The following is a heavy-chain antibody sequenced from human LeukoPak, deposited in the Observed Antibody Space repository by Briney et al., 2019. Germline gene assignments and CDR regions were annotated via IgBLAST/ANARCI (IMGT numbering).Heavy chain of an antibody. J-gene: IGHJ3*02. V-gene: IGHV1-58*02. CDR1: GFTFTSSA. CDR2: IVVGSGNT. Sequence: ASVKVSCKASGFTFTSSAMQWVRQARGQRLEWIGWIVVGSGNTNYAQKFQERVTITRDMSTSTAYMELSSLRSEDTAVYYCAAAYDSSGYYYPGAFDIWGQGTMVTVS. CDR3: AAAYDSSGYYYPGAFDI. D-gene: IGHD3-22*01.